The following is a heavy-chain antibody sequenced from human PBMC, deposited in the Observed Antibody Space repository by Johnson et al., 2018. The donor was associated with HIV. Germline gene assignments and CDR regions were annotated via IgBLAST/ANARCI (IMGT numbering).Heavy chain of an antibody. Sequence: VQLVESGGGVVQPGRSLRLSCAASGLTFSSYGMHWVRQAPGKGLEWVAVIWFDGSNKYYADSVKGLFTISRDNSKNTLYLQMNSLRGEDTAVYYCARRRVAGDDAFDMWGQGTMVSVSS. CDR2: IWFDGSNK. CDR1: GLTFSSYG. CDR3: ARRRVAGDDAFDM. D-gene: IGHD6-19*01. J-gene: IGHJ3*02. V-gene: IGHV3-33*01.